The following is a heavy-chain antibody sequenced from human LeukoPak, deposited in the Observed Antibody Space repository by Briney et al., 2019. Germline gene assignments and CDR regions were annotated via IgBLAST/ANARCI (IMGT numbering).Heavy chain of an antibody. CDR1: GGSFSGYY. CDR3: AREVAVAVYGMDV. Sequence: SETLSLTCAVYGGSFSGYYWSWIRQPPGKGLEWIGEINHSGSTNYNPSLKSRVTISVDTSKNQFSLKLSSVTAADTAVYYCAREVAVAVYGMDVWGQGTTITVSS. D-gene: IGHD6-19*01. V-gene: IGHV4-34*01. CDR2: INHSGST. J-gene: IGHJ6*02.